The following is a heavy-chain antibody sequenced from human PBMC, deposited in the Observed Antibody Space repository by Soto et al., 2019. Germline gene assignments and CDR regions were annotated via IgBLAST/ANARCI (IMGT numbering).Heavy chain of an antibody. CDR3: AKEPRYCTTPRCHFDF. CDR2: VTGSGGST. V-gene: IGHV3-23*01. D-gene: IGHD2-8*01. J-gene: IGHJ4*02. Sequence: PGGSLRLSCASSGFSFSTYAMSWVRQAPGKGLEWVSLVTGSGGSTYYADSAKGRFTISRDNSKNTLYLQLNSLRVEDTAEYYCAKEPRYCTTPRCHFDFWGQGTLVTVSS. CDR1: GFSFSTYA.